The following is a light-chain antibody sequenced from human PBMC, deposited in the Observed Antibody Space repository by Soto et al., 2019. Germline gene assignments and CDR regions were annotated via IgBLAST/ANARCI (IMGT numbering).Light chain of an antibody. CDR3: QQYDSSPWT. J-gene: IGKJ1*01. CDR2: GAS. V-gene: IGKV3-20*01. CDR1: QSVSSSS. Sequence: EIVLTQSPGTLSLSPGERASLSCRASQSVSSSSLAWYQQKPGQAPRLLIYGASSRATGIPDRFRGSGYGTDFTLTIRRLEPEDFAVYYCQQYDSSPWTFGQGTKVEIK.